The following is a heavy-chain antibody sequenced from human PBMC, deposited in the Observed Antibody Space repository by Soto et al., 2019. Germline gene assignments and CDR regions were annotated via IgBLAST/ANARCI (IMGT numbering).Heavy chain of an antibody. CDR1: GLNFSSYA. CDR3: ASRTSGWYFDY. Sequence: GGLQRLSCTASGLNFSSYAMNWVRQAPGKGLEWVSVISGSGGSTYFADSVKGRFTISRDNSKNTLYLQMNSLRAEDTAVYYWASRTSGWYFDYWGQGTLVTVSS. D-gene: IGHD6-19*01. CDR2: ISGSGGST. J-gene: IGHJ4*02. V-gene: IGHV3-23*01.